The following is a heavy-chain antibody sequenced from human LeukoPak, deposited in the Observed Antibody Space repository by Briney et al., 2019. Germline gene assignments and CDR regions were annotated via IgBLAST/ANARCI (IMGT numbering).Heavy chain of an antibody. Sequence: GESLQISCKGTGYTFTISSSGGFPQIPGKGRGGMGIIYLGDSDTRYSPSFQGQVAISADKSISTAYLQWSSLKASDTAMYYCARPHSSGWTSDYWYFDLWGRGTLVTVSS. CDR1: GYTFTISS. D-gene: IGHD6-19*01. V-gene: IGHV5-51*01. J-gene: IGHJ2*01. CDR3: ARPHSSGWTSDYWYFDL. CDR2: IYLGDSDT.